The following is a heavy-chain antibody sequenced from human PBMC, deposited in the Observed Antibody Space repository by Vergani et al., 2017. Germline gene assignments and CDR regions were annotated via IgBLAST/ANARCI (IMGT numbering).Heavy chain of an antibody. CDR2: INIGGRT. D-gene: IGHD4-17*01. J-gene: IGHJ3*02. CDR1: SFSVSSHY. CDR3: ARGMTSESTDLDGFDI. V-gene: IGHV3-66*02. Sequence: LVESGGGLVQPGGSLRLSCAASSFSVSSHYMTWVRQAPGKGLEWVSTINIGGRTSYADSVKGRLTLTRDDSKNTLPLQMNSLRPADTAVYYCARGMTSESTDLDGFDIWGQGTMVSVSS.